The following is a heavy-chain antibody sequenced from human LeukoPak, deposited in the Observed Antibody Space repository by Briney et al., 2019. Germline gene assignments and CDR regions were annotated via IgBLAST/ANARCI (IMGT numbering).Heavy chain of an antibody. D-gene: IGHD3-10*02. CDR3: ARSLFGSGKTSRFLPFGVLDY. V-gene: IGHV1-18*01. Sequence: GASVKVSCKASGYTFTSYGISWVRQAPGQGLEWMGWISAYNGNTNYAQKLQDRVTMTTDTSTSTAYMELRSLRSDDTAVYYCARSLFGSGKTSRFLPFGVLDYWGQGTLVTVSS. J-gene: IGHJ4*02. CDR2: ISAYNGNT. CDR1: GYTFTSYG.